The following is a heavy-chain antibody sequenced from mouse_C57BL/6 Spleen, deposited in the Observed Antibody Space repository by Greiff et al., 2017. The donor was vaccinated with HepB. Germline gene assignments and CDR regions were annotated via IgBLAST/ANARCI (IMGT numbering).Heavy chain of an antibody. V-gene: IGHV1-82*01. D-gene: IGHD1-1*01. CDR1: GYAFSSSW. CDR2: IYPGDGDT. Sequence: VKLQQSGPELVKPGASVKISCKASGYAFSSSWMNWVKQRPGKGLEWIGRIYPGDGDTNYNGKFKGKATLTADKSSSTAYMQLSSLTSEDSAVYFCARGENFYYYGSSYGYYAMDYWGQGTSVTVSS. CDR3: ARGENFYYYGSSYGYYAMDY. J-gene: IGHJ4*01.